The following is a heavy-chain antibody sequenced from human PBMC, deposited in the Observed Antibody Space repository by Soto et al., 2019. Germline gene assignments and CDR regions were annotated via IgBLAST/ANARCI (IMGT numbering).Heavy chain of an antibody. CDR3: ARGLRFSDWFDP. J-gene: IGHJ5*02. Sequence: SETLSLTCAVYGGSFSGYYWSWIRQPPGKGLEWIGEINHSGSTNYNPSLKSRVTISVDTSRNQFSLRLSSVTAADTAVYYCARGLRFSDWFDPWGQGTLVTVSS. V-gene: IGHV4-34*01. CDR1: GGSFSGYY. CDR2: INHSGST. D-gene: IGHD3-3*01.